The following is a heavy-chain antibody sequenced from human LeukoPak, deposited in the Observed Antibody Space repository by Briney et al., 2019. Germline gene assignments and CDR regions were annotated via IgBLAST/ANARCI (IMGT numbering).Heavy chain of an antibody. CDR3: ARDKGVGIFKQYQLLLRDYYYYYYMDV. J-gene: IGHJ6*03. CDR2: ISAYNGNT. CDR1: GYTFTSYG. D-gene: IGHD2-2*01. Sequence: ASVKVSCKASGYTFTSYGISWVRQAPGQGLEWMGWISAYNGNTNYAQKFQGRVTITTDESTSTAYMELSSLRSEDTAVYYCARDKGVGIFKQYQLLLRDYYYYYYMDVWGKGTTVTVSS. V-gene: IGHV1-18*01.